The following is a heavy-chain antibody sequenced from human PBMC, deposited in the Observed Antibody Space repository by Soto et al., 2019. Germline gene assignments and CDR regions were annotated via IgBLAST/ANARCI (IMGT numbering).Heavy chain of an antibody. CDR3: AREPIRFYGSGSSFDY. Sequence: QVQLQQWGAGLLKPSETLSLTCAVYGGSFSGYYWSWIRQPPGKGLEWIGEINHSGSTNYNPSLKSRVTISVDTSKNQFSLKLSSVTAADTAVYYCAREPIRFYGSGSSFDYWGQGTLVTVSS. CDR2: INHSGST. J-gene: IGHJ4*02. D-gene: IGHD3-10*01. V-gene: IGHV4-34*01. CDR1: GGSFSGYY.